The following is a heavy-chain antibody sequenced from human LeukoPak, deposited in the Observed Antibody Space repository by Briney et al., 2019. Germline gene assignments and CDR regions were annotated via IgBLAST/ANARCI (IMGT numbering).Heavy chain of an antibody. V-gene: IGHV3-49*03. Sequence: GGSLRLSCTASGSTFGDYAMSWFRQAPGKGLEWVGFIRNKAYGGTTEYAASVKGRFTISRDDSKSIAYLQMNSLKTEDTSVYYCTRGGSSSGWLTDYWGQGTLVTVSS. CDR1: GSTFGDYA. CDR3: TRGGSSSGWLTDY. J-gene: IGHJ4*02. D-gene: IGHD6-19*01. CDR2: IRNKAYGGTT.